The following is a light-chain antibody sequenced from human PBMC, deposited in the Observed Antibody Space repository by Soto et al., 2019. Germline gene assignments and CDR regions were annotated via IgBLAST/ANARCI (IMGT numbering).Light chain of an antibody. CDR1: QSVLYSSNNKNY. CDR2: WAS. CDR3: QQYYSTPQV. Sequence: DIVMTQSPDSLAVSLGERATINCKSSQSVLYSSNNKNYLAWYQQKPGQPPKLLIYWASTRESGVPDRFSGRRAWTDFTLTISSLQAEDVAVYYCQQYYSTPQVFGGGTKVEIK. J-gene: IGKJ4*01. V-gene: IGKV4-1*01.